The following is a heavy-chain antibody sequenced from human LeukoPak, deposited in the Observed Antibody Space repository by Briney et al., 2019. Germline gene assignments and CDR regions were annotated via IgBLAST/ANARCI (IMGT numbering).Heavy chain of an antibody. J-gene: IGHJ4*02. CDR3: AGSPIAVAGPFDY. D-gene: IGHD6-19*01. V-gene: IGHV4-38-2*02. CDR1: GYSISSGYY. CDR2: IYYSGST. Sequence: SSETLSLTCTVSGYSISSGYYWGWIRQPPGKGLEWIGSIYYSGSTYYNPSLKSRVTISVDTSKNQFSLKLSSVTAADAAVYYCAGSPIAVAGPFDYWGQGTLVTVSS.